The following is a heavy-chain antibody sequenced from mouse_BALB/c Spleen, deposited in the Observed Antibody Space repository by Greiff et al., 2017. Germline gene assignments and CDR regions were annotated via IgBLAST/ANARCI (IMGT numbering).Heavy chain of an antibody. J-gene: IGHJ3*01. CDR3: ARGLRGWFAY. CDR1: GFTFSDYY. Sequence: EVKVVESGGGLVKPGGSLKLSCAASGFTFSDYYMYWVRQTPEKRLEWVATISDGGSYTYYPDSVKGRFTISRDNAKNNLYLQMSSLKSEDTAMYYCARGLRGWFAYWGQGTLVTVSA. V-gene: IGHV5-4*02. D-gene: IGHD1-1*01. CDR2: ISDGGSYT.